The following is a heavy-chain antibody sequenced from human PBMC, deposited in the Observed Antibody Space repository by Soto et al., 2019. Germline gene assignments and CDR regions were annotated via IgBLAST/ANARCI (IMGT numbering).Heavy chain of an antibody. CDR3: ARSQGSSTSLEIYYYYYYGMDV. V-gene: IGHV1-69*01. D-gene: IGHD2-2*01. CDR1: GGTFSSYA. J-gene: IGHJ6*02. CDR2: IIPIPGTA. Sequence: QVQLVQSGAEVKKPGSSVKVSCKASGGTFSSYAISWVRQAPGQGLEWMGGIIPIPGTANYAQKFQGRVTITADASTSTAYMELSSLRSEDTAVYYCARSQGSSTSLEIYYYYYYGMDVWGQGTTVTVSS.